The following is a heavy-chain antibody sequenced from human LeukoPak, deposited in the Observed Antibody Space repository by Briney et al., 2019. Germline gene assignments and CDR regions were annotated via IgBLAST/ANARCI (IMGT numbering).Heavy chain of an antibody. CDR2: IRNKANSYTT. V-gene: IGHV3-72*01. CDR1: GFTFSDHY. J-gene: IGHJ4*02. CDR3: ARVGIVGASGYFDN. D-gene: IGHD1-26*01. Sequence: GGSLRLSCAASGFTFSDHYIDWVRQAPGKGLEWVGRIRNKANSYTTEYAASVKGRFIISRDDSKNSLYLRMNSPKTEDTAVHYCARVGIVGASGYFDNWGQGTLVTVSS.